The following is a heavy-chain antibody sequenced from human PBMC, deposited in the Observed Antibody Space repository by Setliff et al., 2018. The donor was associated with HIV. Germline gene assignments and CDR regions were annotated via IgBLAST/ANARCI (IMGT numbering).Heavy chain of an antibody. CDR2: IFYSGST. CDR3: ARSPYCGGDCAIGLDY. J-gene: IGHJ4*02. D-gene: IGHD2-21*02. Sequence: SETLSLTCTVSGGSFSSGDYSWTWIRQPPGKGLEWIGFIFYSGSTHQNPSLKSRVTISVDSSKNHFSLILSSVTAADTAVYFCARSPYCGGDCAIGLDYWGQGTLVTVSS. V-gene: IGHV4-30-4*08. CDR1: GGSFSSGDYS.